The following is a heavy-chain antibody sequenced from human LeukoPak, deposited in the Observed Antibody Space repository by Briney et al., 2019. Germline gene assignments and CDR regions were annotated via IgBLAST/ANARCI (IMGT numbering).Heavy chain of an antibody. J-gene: IGHJ5*02. Sequence: GGSLRLSRAASGFTFSNFAMMWVRQAPGTGLQWVSTITGYGATFYADSVRGRFTIFRDTSMNTLFLQMNSLGAEDTAVYYCAKGAAAGKVDWFDPWGQGTLVTVSS. D-gene: IGHD6-13*01. CDR3: AKGAAAGKVDWFDP. CDR1: GFTFSNFA. V-gene: IGHV3-23*01. CDR2: ITGYGAT.